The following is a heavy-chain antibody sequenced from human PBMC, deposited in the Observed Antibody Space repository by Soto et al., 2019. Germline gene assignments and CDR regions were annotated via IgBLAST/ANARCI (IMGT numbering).Heavy chain of an antibody. V-gene: IGHV3-30*18. CDR2: ISYDGTCK. CDR1: GFTFSNYG. Sequence: QVRLVESGGGVVQPGRSLRLSCAASGFTFSNYGMHWVRQAPGKGLEWVAAISYDGTCKYSADSVKGRFTISRDNSKNMVYLPMISLRPEDTAVYYCAKVLGVRVVTKPVDYWGQGTLVTVSS. D-gene: IGHD3-10*01. CDR3: AKVLGVRVVTKPVDY. J-gene: IGHJ4*02.